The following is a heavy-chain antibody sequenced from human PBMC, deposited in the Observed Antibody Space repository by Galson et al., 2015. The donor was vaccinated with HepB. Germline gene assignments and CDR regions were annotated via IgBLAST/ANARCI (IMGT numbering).Heavy chain of an antibody. CDR2: IRSKAYGGTT. CDR1: GFTFGDYA. J-gene: IGHJ4*02. D-gene: IGHD1-26*01. Sequence: SLRLSCAASGFTFGDYAMSWFRQAPGKGLEWVGFIRSKAYGGTTEYAASVKGRFTISRDASKSIAYLQMNSLKTEDTAVYCCTREGEVGASISYWVQGTLVTVSS. V-gene: IGHV3-49*03. CDR3: TREGEVGASISY.